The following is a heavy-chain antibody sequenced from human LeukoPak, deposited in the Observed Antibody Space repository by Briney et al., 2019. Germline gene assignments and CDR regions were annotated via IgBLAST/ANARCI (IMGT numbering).Heavy chain of an antibody. CDR1: GFTFTTYA. CDR2: VSKSDGTT. J-gene: IGHJ4*02. CDR3: AKDRSEYSSSYDDY. Sequence: GGSLRLSCAASGFTFTTYAMSWVRQAPGKGLEWVSSVSKSDGTTYYADSVKGRFTISRDNSKDTLYLQMNSLRAEDTAVYYCAKDRSEYSSSYDDYWGQGTLVTVSS. V-gene: IGHV3-23*01. D-gene: IGHD6-6*01.